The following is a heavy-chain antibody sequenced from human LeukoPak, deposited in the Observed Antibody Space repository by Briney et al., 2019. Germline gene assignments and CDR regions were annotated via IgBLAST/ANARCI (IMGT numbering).Heavy chain of an antibody. V-gene: IGHV2-5*01. D-gene: IGHD3-22*01. J-gene: IGHJ3*02. CDR2: IYWNDDK. CDR3: AHSGDYHDIPWNAFDI. Sequence: SGPTLVKPTQTLTLTCTFSVFSLSTSGVGVGWIRQPPGKALEWLALIYWNDDKRYSPSLKSRLTITKDTSKNQVVLTMTNMDPVDTATYYCAHSGDYHDIPWNAFDIWGQGTMVTVSS. CDR1: VFSLSTSGVG.